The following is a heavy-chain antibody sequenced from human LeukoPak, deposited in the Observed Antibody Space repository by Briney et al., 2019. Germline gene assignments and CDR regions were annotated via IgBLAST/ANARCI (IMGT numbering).Heavy chain of an antibody. CDR3: ARGSGVSSGYIDY. CDR2: ISYDGSNK. V-gene: IGHV3-30-3*01. CDR1: AFTFGSYA. D-gene: IGHD3-22*01. J-gene: IGHJ4*02. Sequence: PGGSLRLSCAASAFTFGSYAMHWVRQAPGKGLDWVAVISYDGSNKYYADSVKGRFTISRDNSKNTLYLQMNSLRAEDTAVYYCARGSGVSSGYIDYWGQGTLVTVSS.